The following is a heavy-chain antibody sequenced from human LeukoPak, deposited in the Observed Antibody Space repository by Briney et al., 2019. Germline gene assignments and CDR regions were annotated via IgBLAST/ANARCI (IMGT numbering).Heavy chain of an antibody. V-gene: IGHV3-23*01. CDR2: ISGSGGST. J-gene: IGHJ4*02. CDR1: GFTFSSYA. D-gene: IGHD5-12*01. CDR3: AKDPYGGYAYYFDY. Sequence: PGGSLSLSCAASGFTFSSYAMSWVRQAPGKGLEWVSAISGSGGSTYYADSVKGRFTISRDNSKNTLYLQMNSLRAEDTAVYYCAKDPYGGYAYYFDYWGQGTLVTVSS.